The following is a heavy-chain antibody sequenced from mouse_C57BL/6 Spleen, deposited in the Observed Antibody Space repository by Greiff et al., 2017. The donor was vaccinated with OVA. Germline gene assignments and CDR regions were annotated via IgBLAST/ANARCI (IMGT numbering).Heavy chain of an antibody. Sequence: EVNVVESGGGLVKPGGSLKLSCAASGFTFSSYAMSWVRQTPEKRLEWVATISDGGSYTYYPDNVKGRFTISRDNAKNNLYLQMSHLKSEDTAMYYCARDKAAQASWFAYWGQGTLVTVSA. CDR2: ISDGGSYT. J-gene: IGHJ3*01. CDR1: GFTFSSYA. V-gene: IGHV5-4*01. D-gene: IGHD3-2*02. CDR3: ARDKAAQASWFAY.